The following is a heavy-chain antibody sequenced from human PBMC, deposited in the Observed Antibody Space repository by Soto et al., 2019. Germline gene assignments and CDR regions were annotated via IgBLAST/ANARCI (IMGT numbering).Heavy chain of an antibody. CDR1: GGSITSGGYS. J-gene: IGHJ5*02. CDR3: ARAKVYYYGSGSYYNQNWFDP. CDR2: MYHSGNT. Sequence: PSETLSLTCAVSGGSITSGGYSWGWIRQPPGQGLEWIGYMYHSGNTYYNPSLKGRVTISLDHSRNQFSLRLSSVTAADTAVYYCARAKVYYYGSGSYYNQNWFDPWGQGTLVTVSS. V-gene: IGHV4-30-2*01. D-gene: IGHD3-10*01.